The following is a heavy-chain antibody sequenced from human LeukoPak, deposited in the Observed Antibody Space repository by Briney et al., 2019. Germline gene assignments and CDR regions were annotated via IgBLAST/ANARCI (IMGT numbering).Heavy chain of an antibody. Sequence: PGDSLSLSRAASGLTYRDLSTHCARHPPGKGLEWVYLVSGDGGVTHYADPVKAGFTISRNNSKNSLYLKMSTLRVEDTAFYSCAKGNNSRSFNFDYWGQGTLVTVST. CDR2: VSGDGGVT. CDR1: GLTYRDLS. D-gene: IGHD6-6*01. J-gene: IGHJ4*02. V-gene: IGHV3-43*02. CDR3: AKGNNSRSFNFDY.